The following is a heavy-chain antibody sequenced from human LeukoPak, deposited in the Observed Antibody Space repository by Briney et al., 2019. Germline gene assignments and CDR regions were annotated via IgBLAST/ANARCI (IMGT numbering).Heavy chain of an antibody. Sequence: ASVKVSCKASGYTFTSYYMHWVRQAPGQGREWMGWINPNSGGTNYAQKFQGRVTMTRDTSISTAYMELSRLRSDDTAVYYCARGGETPPPYYFDYWGQGTLVTVSS. CDR1: GYTFTSYY. CDR3: ARGGETPPPYYFDY. D-gene: IGHD3-10*01. V-gene: IGHV1-2*02. J-gene: IGHJ4*02. CDR2: INPNSGGT.